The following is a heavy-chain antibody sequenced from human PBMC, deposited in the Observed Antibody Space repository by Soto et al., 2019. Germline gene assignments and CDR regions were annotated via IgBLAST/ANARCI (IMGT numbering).Heavy chain of an antibody. CDR3: TRLPPARRGYCSGGSCYPFDY. CDR1: GFTFGDYA. CDR2: ITSKNYGGTT. V-gene: IGHV3-49*04. D-gene: IGHD2-15*01. Sequence: EVQLVDSGGGLVQPGRSLRLSCTASGFTFGDYAMIWVRQAPGKGLEWVGYITSKNYGGTTEYAASVKGRFAISRDDSKSIVYLQMNSLKTEDKAIYYCTRLPPARRGYCSGGSCYPFDYWGQGTLVTVSS. J-gene: IGHJ4*02.